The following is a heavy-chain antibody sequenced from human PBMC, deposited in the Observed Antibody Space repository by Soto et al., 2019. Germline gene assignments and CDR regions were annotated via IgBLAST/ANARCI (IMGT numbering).Heavy chain of an antibody. CDR2: VYYSGST. J-gene: IGHJ4*02. Sequence: SETLSLTCTVSGGSVSNYYWSWIRQPPGKGLEWIGYVYYSGSTNSNPSLKSRVTISVDTSKNQFSLKLSSVTAADTAVYYCARSDYDILTGYSHFDYWGQGTLVTVSS. D-gene: IGHD3-9*01. CDR3: ARSDYDILTGYSHFDY. CDR1: GGSVSNYY. V-gene: IGHV4-59*02.